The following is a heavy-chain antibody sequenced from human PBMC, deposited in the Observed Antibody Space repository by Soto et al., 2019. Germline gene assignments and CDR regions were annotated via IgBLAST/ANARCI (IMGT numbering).Heavy chain of an antibody. D-gene: IGHD2-15*01. Sequence: SETLSLTCAVYGGSFSGYYWSWIRQPPGKGLEWIGEINHSGSTNYNPSLKSRVTISVDTSKNQFSLKLSSVTAADTAVYYCARCLIKCSGGSCYSMDSWWFDPWGQGTLVTVSS. CDR3: ARCLIKCSGGSCYSMDSWWFDP. CDR2: INHSGST. CDR1: GGSFSGYY. V-gene: IGHV4-34*01. J-gene: IGHJ5*02.